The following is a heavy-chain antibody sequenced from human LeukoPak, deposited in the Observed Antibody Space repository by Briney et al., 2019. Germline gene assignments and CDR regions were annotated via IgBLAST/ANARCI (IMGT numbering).Heavy chain of an antibody. CDR1: GGSFSGYY. D-gene: IGHD3-10*01. J-gene: IGHJ4*02. V-gene: IGHV4-34*01. CDR2: INHSGST. Sequence: SETLSLTCAVYGGSFSGYYWSWIRQPPGKGLEWIGEINHSGSTNYNPSLKGRVTISVDTSKNQFSLKLSSVTAADTAVYYCARVYYGSGSYYHPFDYWGQGTLVTVSS. CDR3: ARVYYGSGSYYHPFDY.